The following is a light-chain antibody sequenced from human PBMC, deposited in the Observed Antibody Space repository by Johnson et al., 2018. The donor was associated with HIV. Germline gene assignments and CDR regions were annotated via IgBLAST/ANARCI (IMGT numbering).Light chain of an antibody. CDR2: SNN. J-gene: IGLJ1*01. Sequence: QSVLTQPPSASGTPGQRVTISCSGSSSNIGSNTVNWYQQLPGTAPKLLIYSNNQRPSGVPDRFSGSKSGTSASLAISGLQSGDEADYYCAAWDDSLNGYVFGTETKVTVL. CDR1: SSNIGSNT. V-gene: IGLV1-44*01. CDR3: AAWDDSLNGYV.